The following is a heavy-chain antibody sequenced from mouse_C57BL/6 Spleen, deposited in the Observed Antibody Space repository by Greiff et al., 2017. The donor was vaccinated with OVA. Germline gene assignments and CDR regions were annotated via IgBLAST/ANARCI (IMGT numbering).Heavy chain of an antibody. J-gene: IGHJ2*01. CDR2: IYPGDGDT. Sequence: VQLQQSGAELVKPGASVKISCKASGYAFSSYWMNWVKQRPGKGLEWIGQIYPGDGDTNYNGKFKGKATLTADKSSSTAYMQLSSLTSEDSAVYFCAIDYYGSSSYYFDYWGQGTTLTVSS. CDR1: GYAFSSYW. CDR3: AIDYYGSSSYYFDY. V-gene: IGHV1-80*01. D-gene: IGHD1-1*01.